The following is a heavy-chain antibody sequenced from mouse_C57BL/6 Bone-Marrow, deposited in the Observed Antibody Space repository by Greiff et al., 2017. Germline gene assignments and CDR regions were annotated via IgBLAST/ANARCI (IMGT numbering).Heavy chain of an antibody. V-gene: IGHV1-62-2*01. CDR3: ARHEERYYGFYFDY. J-gene: IGHJ2*01. CDR1: GYTFTEYT. CDR2: FYPGSGSI. Sequence: QVQLKESGAELVKPGASVKLSCKASGYTFTEYTIHWVKQRSGQGLEWIGWFYPGSGSIKYNEKFKDKATFTADKSSSTVYMGLSRVTSEDSAVYFCARHEERYYGFYFDYWGQGTTLTVSS. D-gene: IGHD1-1*01.